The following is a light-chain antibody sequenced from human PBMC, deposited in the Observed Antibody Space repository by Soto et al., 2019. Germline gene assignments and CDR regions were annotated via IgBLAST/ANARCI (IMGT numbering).Light chain of an antibody. CDR3: SSYTTSSTRV. V-gene: IGLV2-14*01. CDR1: SSDVGIYNY. CDR2: EVT. Sequence: QSVLTRPASVSGSTGQSIGISCTGSSSDVGIYNYVSWYQQHTGKVPKLIIYEVTNRPSGVSNRLSGSKSGKTASLTISGLQAEDEADYYCSSYTTSSTRVFGTGTKVTV. J-gene: IGLJ1*01.